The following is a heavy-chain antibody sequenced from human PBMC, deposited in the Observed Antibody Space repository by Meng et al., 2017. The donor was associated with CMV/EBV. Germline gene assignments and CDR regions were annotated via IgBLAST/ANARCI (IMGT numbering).Heavy chain of an antibody. CDR2: MNPNSGNT. Sequence: ASVKVSCKASGYTLTSYDINWVRQATGQGLEWMGWMNPNSGNTGYAQKFQGRVTMTRNTSISTAYMELSSLRSEDTAVYYCALRGSSGYWDAFDIWGQGTMVTVSS. CDR3: ALRGSSGYWDAFDI. V-gene: IGHV1-8*01. CDR1: GYTLTSYD. D-gene: IGHD3-22*01. J-gene: IGHJ3*02.